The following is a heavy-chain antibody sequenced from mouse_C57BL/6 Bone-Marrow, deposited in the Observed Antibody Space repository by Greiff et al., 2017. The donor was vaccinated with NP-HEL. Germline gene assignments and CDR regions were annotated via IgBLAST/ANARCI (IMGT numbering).Heavy chain of an antibody. V-gene: IGHV1-52*01. CDR1: GYTFTSYW. Sequence: VQLQQPGAELVRPGSSVKLSCKASGYTFTSYWMHWVKQRPIQGLEWIGNIDPSDSETHYNQKFKDKATLTVDKSSSTAYMQLSSLTSEDSAVYYCARGGSTTVVAYYFDYWGQGTTLTVSS. J-gene: IGHJ2*01. CDR2: IDPSDSET. D-gene: IGHD1-1*01. CDR3: ARGGSTTVVAYYFDY.